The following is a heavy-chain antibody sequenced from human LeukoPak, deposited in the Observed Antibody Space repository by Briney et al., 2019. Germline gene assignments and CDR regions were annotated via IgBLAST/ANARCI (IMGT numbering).Heavy chain of an antibody. Sequence: PSQTLSLTCTVSGGSISSGGYYWRWIRQPPGKGLEWIGYIYHSGSTYYNPSLKSRVTISVDRSKNQFSLKLSSVTAADTAVYYCARGPSGPTPNYYYYMDVWGKGTTVTVSS. D-gene: IGHD2-15*01. CDR3: ARGPSGPTPNYYYYMDV. CDR2: IYHSGST. V-gene: IGHV4-30-2*01. J-gene: IGHJ6*03. CDR1: GGSISSGGYY.